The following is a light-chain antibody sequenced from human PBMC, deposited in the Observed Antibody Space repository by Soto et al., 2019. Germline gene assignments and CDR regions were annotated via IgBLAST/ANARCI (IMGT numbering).Light chain of an antibody. Sequence: QSALTQPPSASGSPGQSVTISCTGTSSDVGAYNYVSWYQQHPGKAPKLMIHEVSKRPSGVPDRFSASKSCNTASLTVSGLQAEDEADYYCSSHGGSNNFYVFGTGTKLTVL. V-gene: IGLV2-8*01. CDR3: SSHGGSNNFYV. J-gene: IGLJ1*01. CDR1: SSDVGAYNY. CDR2: EVS.